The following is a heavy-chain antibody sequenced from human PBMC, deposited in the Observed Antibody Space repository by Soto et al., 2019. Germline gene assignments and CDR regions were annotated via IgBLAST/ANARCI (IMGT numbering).Heavy chain of an antibody. Sequence: GGSLRLSCAASGFTFSSYGMHWVRQAPGKGLEWVAVISYDGSNKYYADSVKGRFTISRDNSKNTLYLQMDSLRAEDTAVYYCAKEVLGYCSSTSCYREVSWFDPWGQGTLVTVSS. CDR3: AKEVLGYCSSTSCYREVSWFDP. J-gene: IGHJ5*02. CDR2: ISYDGSNK. V-gene: IGHV3-30*18. D-gene: IGHD2-2*02. CDR1: GFTFSSYG.